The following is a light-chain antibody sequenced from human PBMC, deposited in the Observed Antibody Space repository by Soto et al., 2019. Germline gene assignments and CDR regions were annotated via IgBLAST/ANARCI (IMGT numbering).Light chain of an antibody. CDR3: QYRSN. J-gene: IGKJ3*01. V-gene: IGKV3-11*01. CDR2: DAS. Sequence: EIVLTQSPATLSLSPGERATLSCRASQSVSSFLAWYQQKPGQAPRLLIYDASNRATGIPARFSGSGSETDFTLTISSLEAEDFAVYDCQYRSNFGPGTKVDIK. CDR1: QSVSSF.